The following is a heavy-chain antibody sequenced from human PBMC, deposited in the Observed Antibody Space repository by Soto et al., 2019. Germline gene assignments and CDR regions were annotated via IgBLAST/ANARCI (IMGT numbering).Heavy chain of an antibody. J-gene: IGHJ5*02. CDR2: MNPDSGNT. CDR1: GYTFTNYD. Sequence: QVQLVQSGAEVKKPGASVKVSCKASGYTFTNYDIHWVRQATGQGLEWMGWMNPDSGNTGQSKQFQGRVTMTRDTSISTASMEMSSLRSEDTAVYYWARGRFRRTWFDPWGQGTLVTVSS. V-gene: IGHV1-8*01. D-gene: IGHD3-16*01. CDR3: ARGRFRRTWFDP.